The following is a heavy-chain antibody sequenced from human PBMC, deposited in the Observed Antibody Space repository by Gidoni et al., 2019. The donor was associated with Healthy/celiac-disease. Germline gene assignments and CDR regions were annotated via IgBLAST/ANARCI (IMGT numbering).Heavy chain of an antibody. J-gene: IGHJ4*02. D-gene: IGHD5-12*01. CDR3: AKAPSGVKVATITYFDY. CDR1: GFPFSSYA. CDR2: ISGSGGST. Sequence: EVQLLESGGGLVQPGGSLRLSCAASGFPFSSYAMSWVRQAPGKGLEWVSAISGSGGSTYYADSVKGRFTISRDNSKNTLYLQMNSLRAEDTAVYYCAKAPSGVKVATITYFDYWGQGTLVTVSS. V-gene: IGHV3-23*01.